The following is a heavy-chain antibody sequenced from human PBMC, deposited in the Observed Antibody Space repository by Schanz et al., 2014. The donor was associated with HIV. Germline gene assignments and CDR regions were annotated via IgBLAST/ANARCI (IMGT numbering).Heavy chain of an antibody. CDR1: GYNFRGYG. CDR2: ISANGRTT. D-gene: IGHD3-16*01. V-gene: IGHV3-23*01. Sequence: EVQLLESGGGAVRPGGSLRLSCAASGYNFRGYGMNWVRQAPGKGLEWVALISANGRTTDYADSVVGRFTISRDISDNTVHAQISSLRADDTAVYYCARDRVGSSASYVTFDIWGQGTMVTVSS. CDR3: ARDRVGSSASYVTFDI. J-gene: IGHJ3*02.